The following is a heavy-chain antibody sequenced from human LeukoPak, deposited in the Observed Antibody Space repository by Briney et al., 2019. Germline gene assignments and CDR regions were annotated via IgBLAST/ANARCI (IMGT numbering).Heavy chain of an antibody. J-gene: IGHJ4*02. Sequence: GRSLRLSCAASGFTFSSYAMHWVRQAPGKGLEWVANIKQDGSEKYYVDSVKGRFTISRDNAKNSLYLQMNSLRAEDTAVYYCAREGIAAAGCFDYWGQGTLVTVSS. CDR1: GFTFSSYA. CDR2: IKQDGSEK. V-gene: IGHV3-7*01. CDR3: AREGIAAAGCFDY. D-gene: IGHD6-13*01.